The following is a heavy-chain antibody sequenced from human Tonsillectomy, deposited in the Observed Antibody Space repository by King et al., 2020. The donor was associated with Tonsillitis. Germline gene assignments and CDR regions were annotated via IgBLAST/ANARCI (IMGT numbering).Heavy chain of an antibody. D-gene: IGHD2-2*01. Sequence: VQLVESGGGLVKPGGSLRLSCAASGFTFSDYYMSWLRQAPGKGLEWVSYISNSNMYYADSMKGRFTISRDNAKNSLYLQMNSLRAEDTAVYYCARDYPYDQSPFDYWGQGTLVTVSS. CDR3: ARDYPYDQSPFDY. V-gene: IGHV3-11*01. CDR1: GFTFSDYY. J-gene: IGHJ4*02. CDR2: ISNSNM.